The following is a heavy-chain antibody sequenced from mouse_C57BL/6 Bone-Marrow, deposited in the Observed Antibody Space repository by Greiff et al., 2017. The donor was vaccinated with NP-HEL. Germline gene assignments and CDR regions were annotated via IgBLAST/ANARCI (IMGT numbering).Heavy chain of an antibody. Sequence: QVQLKESGAELARPGASVKLSCKASGYTFTSYGISWVKQRTGQGLEWIGEIYPRSGNTYYNEKFKGKATLTADKSSSTAYMELRSLTSEDSAVYFCASNYGSSWYFDVWGTGTTVTVSS. CDR3: ASNYGSSWYFDV. D-gene: IGHD1-1*01. CDR2: IYPRSGNT. V-gene: IGHV1-81*01. J-gene: IGHJ1*03. CDR1: GYTFTSYG.